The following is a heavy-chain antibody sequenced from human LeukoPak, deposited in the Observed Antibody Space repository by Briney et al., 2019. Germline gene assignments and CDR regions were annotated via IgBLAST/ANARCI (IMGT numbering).Heavy chain of an antibody. CDR3: ARAPGYFDWLFLYYFDY. V-gene: IGHV1-8*01. J-gene: IGHJ4*02. CDR2: MNPNSGNT. CDR1: GYTFTSYD. D-gene: IGHD3-9*01. Sequence: GASVKVSCKASGYTFTSYDINWVRQATGQGLEWMGWMNPNSGNTGYAQKFQGRVTMTRNTSISTAYMELSSLRSEDTAVYYCARAPGYFDWLFLYYFDYWGQGTLVAVSS.